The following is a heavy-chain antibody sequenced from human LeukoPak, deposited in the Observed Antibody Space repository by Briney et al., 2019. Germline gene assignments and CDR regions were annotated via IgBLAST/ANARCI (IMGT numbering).Heavy chain of an antibody. D-gene: IGHD3-10*01. CDR1: GFTVSSNY. Sequence: GGSLRLSCAASGFTVSSNYMSWVRQAPGKGLEWVSVIYSGGSTYYADSVKGRFTISRDNSKNTLYLQMNSLRAEDTAVYYCAFTRPGYYFDHWGQGTLVTVSS. V-gene: IGHV3-66*01. J-gene: IGHJ4*02. CDR2: IYSGGST. CDR3: AFTRPGYYFDH.